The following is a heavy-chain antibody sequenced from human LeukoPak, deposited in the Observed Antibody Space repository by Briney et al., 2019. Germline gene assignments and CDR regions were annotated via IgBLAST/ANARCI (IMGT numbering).Heavy chain of an antibody. CDR2: ISYDGSNK. V-gene: IGHV3-30*01. CDR3: ARDRNIVAYFDY. J-gene: IGHJ4*02. Sequence: GVSLRLSCAASGFTFSSYAMHWVRQAPGKGLEWVAVISYDGSNKYYADSVKGRFTISRDNSKNTLYLQMNSLRAEDTAVYYCARDRNIVAYFDYWGQGTLVTVSS. D-gene: IGHD5-12*01. CDR1: GFTFSSYA.